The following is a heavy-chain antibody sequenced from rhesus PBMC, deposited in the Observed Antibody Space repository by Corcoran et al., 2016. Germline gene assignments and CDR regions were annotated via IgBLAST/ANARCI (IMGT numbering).Heavy chain of an antibody. CDR1: GGSFTTYW. D-gene: IGHD2-15*01. CDR3: ARYAGWSSWSPGFDL. Sequence: QMQLQESGPGLVKPSETLSLTCAVSGGSFTTYWVTWIRQSPGTALEWGGGVNGNTGNTNYNPSYKSRVRLSKDASNRHFSLKLNSGTAADTAISYCARYAGWSSWSPGFDLWGQGLRVIVSS. CDR2: VNGNTGNT. J-gene: IGHJ3*01. V-gene: IGHV4-80*01.